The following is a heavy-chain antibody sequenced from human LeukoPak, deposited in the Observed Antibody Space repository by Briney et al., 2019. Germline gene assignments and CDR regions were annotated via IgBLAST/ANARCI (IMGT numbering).Heavy chain of an antibody. CDR1: GGSFSGYY. Sequence: SETLSLTCAVYGGSFSGYYWSWIRQPPGKGLEWIGEINHSGSTNYNPSLKSRVTISVDTSKNQFSLKLSSVTAADTAVYYCARTRYCSGGCCYVYFQHWGQGTLVTVSS. J-gene: IGHJ1*01. D-gene: IGHD2-15*01. V-gene: IGHV4-34*01. CDR3: ARTRYCSGGCCYVYFQH. CDR2: INHSGST.